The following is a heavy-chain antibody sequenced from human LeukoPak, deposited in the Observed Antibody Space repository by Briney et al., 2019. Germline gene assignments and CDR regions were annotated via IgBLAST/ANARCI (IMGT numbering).Heavy chain of an antibody. Sequence: GGSLSLSCAASGFTFSSYWMSWVRQAPGKGLEWVANIKQDGSEKEYVDSVKGRLTIPRDNAKNSLYLQMNSLRAEDTAVYYCARDQPRGYSGYEPTFDYWGQGTLVTVSS. D-gene: IGHD5-12*01. CDR1: GFTFSSYW. J-gene: IGHJ4*02. CDR2: IKQDGSEK. V-gene: IGHV3-7*01. CDR3: ARDQPRGYSGYEPTFDY.